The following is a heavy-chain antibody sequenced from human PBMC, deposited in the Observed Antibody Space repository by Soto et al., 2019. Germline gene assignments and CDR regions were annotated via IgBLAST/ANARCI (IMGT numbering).Heavy chain of an antibody. CDR3: TTGSSGITMVRGVIPTDYFDY. CDR2: IKSKTDGGTT. Sequence: PGGSLRLSCAVSGFTFSDHYMDWVRQAPGKGLEWVGRIKSKTDGGTTDYAAPVKGRFTISRDDSKNTLYLQMNSLKTEDTAVYYCTTGSSGITMVRGVIPTDYFDYWGQGTLVTVSS. J-gene: IGHJ4*02. CDR1: GFTFSDHY. D-gene: IGHD3-10*01. V-gene: IGHV3-15*07.